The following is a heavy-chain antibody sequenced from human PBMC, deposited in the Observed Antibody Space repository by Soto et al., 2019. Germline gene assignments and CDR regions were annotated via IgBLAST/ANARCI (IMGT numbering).Heavy chain of an antibody. V-gene: IGHV4-34*02. CDR2: INHSGST. D-gene: IGHD3-3*01. CDR1: GGSFSGYY. J-gene: IGHJ5*02. Sequence: VQLQQWGAGLLKPSETLSLTCAVYGGSFSGYYWYWIRQPPGRGLEWLGEINHSGSTNYNPSVKSRVIISADMSKSQFSLTLRSVTAADTALYYCTRGPQYVFWSGYHGRLRPGWFDPWGQGTLVTVSS. CDR3: TRGPQYVFWSGYHGRLRPGWFDP.